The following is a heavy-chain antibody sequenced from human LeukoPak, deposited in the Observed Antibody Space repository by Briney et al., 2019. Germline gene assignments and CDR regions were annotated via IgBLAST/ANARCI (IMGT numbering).Heavy chain of an antibody. CDR1: GYTFTGYY. CDR2: INPNSGGT. D-gene: IGHD2-2*01. CDR3: ARAYCSSTSCYAFDY. Sequence: ASVKVSCKASGYTFTGYYMHWVRQATGQGLEWMGWINPNSGGTNYAQKFQGWVTMTRDTSISTAYMELSRLRSDDTAVYYCARAYCSSTSCYAFDYWGQGTLVTVSS. V-gene: IGHV1-2*04. J-gene: IGHJ4*02.